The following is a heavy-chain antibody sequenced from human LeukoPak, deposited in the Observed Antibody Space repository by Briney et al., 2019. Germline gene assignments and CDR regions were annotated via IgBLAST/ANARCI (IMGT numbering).Heavy chain of an antibody. V-gene: IGHV1-69*04. CDR2: IIPSLGIA. J-gene: IGHJ5*02. CDR3: ARSDILTGYNWFDP. Sequence: SVKVSFKASGGTFSSYAISWVRQAPGQGLEWMGRIIPSLGIANYAQKFQGRVTITADKFTSTAYMELSRLRSEDTAVYYCARSDILTGYNWFDPWGQGTLVTVSS. D-gene: IGHD3-9*01. CDR1: GGTFSSYA.